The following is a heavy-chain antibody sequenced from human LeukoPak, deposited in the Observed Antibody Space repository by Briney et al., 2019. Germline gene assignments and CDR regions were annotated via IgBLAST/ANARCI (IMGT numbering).Heavy chain of an antibody. CDR1: GGTFSSYA. J-gene: IGHJ4*02. CDR2: IIPIFGTA. V-gene: IGHV1-69*13. D-gene: IGHD3-22*01. Sequence: SVKVSCKASGGTFSSYAISWVRQAPGQGLEWMGGIIPIFGTANYAQKFQGRVTITADESTSTAYMELSSLRSEDTAVYYCARDRLEYYYDSSGYYYWGQGTLVTVSS. CDR3: ARDRLEYYYDSSGYYY.